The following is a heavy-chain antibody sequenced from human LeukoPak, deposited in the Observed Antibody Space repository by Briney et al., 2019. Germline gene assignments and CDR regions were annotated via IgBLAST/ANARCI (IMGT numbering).Heavy chain of an antibody. Sequence: GESLKISCKGSGNTFTDYWIGWVRQLPGKGLEWMGIIYPGDSETRYSPSFQGQVTMSVDKSSSTAYLQWATLKASDTAIYFCARLSTRLLDHWGQGTRVTVSS. D-gene: IGHD3-3*01. CDR2: IYPGDSET. CDR3: ARLSTRLLDH. CDR1: GNTFTDYW. J-gene: IGHJ4*02. V-gene: IGHV5-51*01.